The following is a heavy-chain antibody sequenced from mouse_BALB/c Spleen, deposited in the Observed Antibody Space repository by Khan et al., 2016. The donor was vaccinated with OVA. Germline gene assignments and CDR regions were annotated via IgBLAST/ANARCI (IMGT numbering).Heavy chain of an antibody. CDR1: GFSLTNYG. Sequence: QVQLKESGPGLVAPSQSLSITCTISGFSLTNYGIHWVRQPPGKGLEWLVVIWSDGSTTYNSAIKSRLTISKDNSKCQVFLKMNSLQTDDTAVYFCARQPYYHYNIMDYWGQGTSVTVSS. D-gene: IGHD2-10*01. CDR3: ARQPYYHYNIMDY. J-gene: IGHJ4*01. CDR2: IWSDGST. V-gene: IGHV2-6-1*01.